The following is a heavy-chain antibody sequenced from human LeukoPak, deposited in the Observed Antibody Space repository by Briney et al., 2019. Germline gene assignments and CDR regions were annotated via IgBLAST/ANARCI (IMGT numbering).Heavy chain of an antibody. CDR1: GGSISSYY. D-gene: IGHD6-19*01. V-gene: IGHV4-59*12. J-gene: IGHJ4*02. CDR2: IYYSGST. Sequence: ASETLSLTCTVSGGSISSYYWSWIRQPPGKGLEWIGYIYYSGSTNYNPSLKSRVTMSVDTSKNQFSLRLSSVTAADTAVYYCARLHSGGWGVGFDYWGQGTLVTVSS. CDR3: ARLHSGGWGVGFDY.